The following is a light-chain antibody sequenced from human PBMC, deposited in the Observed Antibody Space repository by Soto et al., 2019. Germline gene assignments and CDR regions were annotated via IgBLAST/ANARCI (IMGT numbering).Light chain of an antibody. V-gene: IGKV1-39*01. J-gene: IGKJ4*01. CDR1: QSINNY. Sequence: DIRMSQSASSLSASLVDRVTLTCRASQSINNYLSWYQQRSGKAPNRLIFAASTLASGVPSRFSGSGSGTDFTLTISGLQPEDFATYFCQKTFSSPLNFGGGTKVDIK. CDR3: QKTFSSPLN. CDR2: AAS.